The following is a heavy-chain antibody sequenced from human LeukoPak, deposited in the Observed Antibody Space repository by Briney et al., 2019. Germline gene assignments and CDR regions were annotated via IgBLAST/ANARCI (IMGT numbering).Heavy chain of an antibody. J-gene: IGHJ4*02. Sequence: SETLSLTCTVSGGSISSYYWGWIRQPPGKGLEWIGSIYYSGSTYYNPSLKSRVTISVDTSKNQFSLKLSSVTAADTAVYYCARHGDVSPPFWSGYPIDYWGQGTLVTVSS. V-gene: IGHV4-39*01. CDR2: IYYSGST. CDR1: GGSISSYY. D-gene: IGHD3-3*01. CDR3: ARHGDVSPPFWSGYPIDY.